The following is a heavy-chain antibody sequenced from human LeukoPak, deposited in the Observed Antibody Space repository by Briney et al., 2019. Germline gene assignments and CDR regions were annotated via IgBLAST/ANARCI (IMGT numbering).Heavy chain of an antibody. CDR1: GFTFSSYG. Sequence: TGGSLRLSCAASGFTFSSYGMHWVRQAPGKGLEWVAFIRYDGSNKYYADSVKGRFTISRDNSKNTLYLQMNSLRAEDTAVYYCARPPYGDYVNWFDPWGQGTLVTVSS. D-gene: IGHD4-17*01. V-gene: IGHV3-30*02. CDR3: ARPPYGDYVNWFDP. J-gene: IGHJ5*02. CDR2: IRYDGSNK.